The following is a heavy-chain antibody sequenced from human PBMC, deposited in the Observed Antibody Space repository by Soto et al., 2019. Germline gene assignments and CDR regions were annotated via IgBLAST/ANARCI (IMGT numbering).Heavy chain of an antibody. CDR1: GHSFTGYY. Sequence: QVQLVQSGAEVKKPGASVKVSCKAPGHSFTGYYFHWVRQAPGQGLEWMGWIDPNSGGTNYAQKCQGRVTMTRETSISTAYMELSSLRSDDTAVYYFARGDSVWQGDYWGHGTLVTVSS. J-gene: IGHJ4*01. V-gene: IGHV1-2*02. D-gene: IGHD6-19*01. CDR3: ARGDSVWQGDY. CDR2: IDPNSGGT.